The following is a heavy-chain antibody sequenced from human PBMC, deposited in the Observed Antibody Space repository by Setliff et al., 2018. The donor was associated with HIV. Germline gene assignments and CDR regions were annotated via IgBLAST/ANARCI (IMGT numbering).Heavy chain of an antibody. Sequence: SETLSLTCTVSGGSINSGGYYWVWIRQPALKRLGWIGRIYTSGLTNYNPSLKSRVTISVDTSKNQVSLKLSSVTASDTAVYYCARARYIVIRGDAGMDVWGPGTTVTVSS. CDR1: GGSINSGGYY. CDR2: IYTSGLT. CDR3: ARARYIVIRGDAGMDV. J-gene: IGHJ6*02. V-gene: IGHV4-61*02. D-gene: IGHD3-10*01.